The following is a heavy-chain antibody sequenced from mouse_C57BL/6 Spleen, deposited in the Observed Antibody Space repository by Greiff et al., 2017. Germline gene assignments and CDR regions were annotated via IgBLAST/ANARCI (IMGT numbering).Heavy chain of an antibody. D-gene: IGHD1-1*01. J-gene: IGHJ2*01. CDR2: IYPGSGNT. Sequence: VQLQESGAELVRPGASVKLSCKASGYTFTDYYINWVKQRPGQGLEWIARIYPGSGNTYYNEKFKGKATLTAEKSSSTAYMQLSSLTSEDSAVYFCARSPPYYYGSPYYFDYWGQGTTLTVSS. V-gene: IGHV1-76*01. CDR1: GYTFTDYY. CDR3: ARSPPYYYGSPYYFDY.